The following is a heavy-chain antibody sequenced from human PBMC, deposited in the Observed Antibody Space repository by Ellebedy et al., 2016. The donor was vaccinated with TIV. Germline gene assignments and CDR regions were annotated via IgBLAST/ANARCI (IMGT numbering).Heavy chain of an antibody. CDR3: AHQKGRMVRGVISRGMDV. J-gene: IGHJ6*02. V-gene: IGHV1-2*02. CDR2: INPNSGGT. Sequence: AASVKVSCKASGYTFTGYYMHWVRQAPGQGLEWMGWINPNSGGTNYAQKFQGRVTMTRDTSISTAYMELSRLRSDDTAVYYCAHQKGRMVRGVISRGMDVWGQGTTVTVSS. CDR1: GYTFTGYY. D-gene: IGHD3-10*01.